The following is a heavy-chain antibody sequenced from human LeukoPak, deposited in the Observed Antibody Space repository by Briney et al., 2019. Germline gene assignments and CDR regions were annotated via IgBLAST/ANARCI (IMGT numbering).Heavy chain of an antibody. Sequence: ASVKVSCKVSGYTLTELSMHWVRQAPGKGLEWMGGFDPEDGETIYAQKFQGRVTMTEDTSTDTAYMELSSLRSEDTAVYYCARDPKLRFSDYYYGMDVWGQGTTVTVSS. CDR2: FDPEDGET. D-gene: IGHD3-3*01. CDR3: ARDPKLRFSDYYYGMDV. V-gene: IGHV1-24*01. J-gene: IGHJ6*02. CDR1: GYTLTELS.